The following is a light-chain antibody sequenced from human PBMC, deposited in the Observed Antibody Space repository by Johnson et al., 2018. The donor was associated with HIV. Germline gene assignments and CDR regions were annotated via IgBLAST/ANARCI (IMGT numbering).Light chain of an antibody. Sequence: QSVLTQPPSVSAAPGQKVTISCSGSSSNIGNNYVSWYQQLPGTAPKLLIYDNNKRPSGIPDRFSGSKSGTSATLGITGLQTGDEADYYCATWDSCLSAYVVGTGTMVTGL. J-gene: IGLJ1*01. CDR3: ATWDSCLSAYV. V-gene: IGLV1-51*01. CDR1: SSNIGNNY. CDR2: DNN.